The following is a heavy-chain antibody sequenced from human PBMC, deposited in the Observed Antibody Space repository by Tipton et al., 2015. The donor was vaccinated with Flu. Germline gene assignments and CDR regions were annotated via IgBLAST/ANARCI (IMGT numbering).Heavy chain of an antibody. D-gene: IGHD1-26*01. J-gene: IGHJ4*02. CDR2: INHRGST. CDR3: ARGSYGELLYFDY. V-gene: IGHV4-34*01. Sequence: TLSLTCAVYGGSFSGYYWSWIRQPPGKGLEYIGEINHRGSTNYNPSLMSRVTISADTSKNQFSLNLSSVIAADTAMYYCARGSYGELLYFDYWGQGTLGIVSS. CDR1: GGSFSGYY.